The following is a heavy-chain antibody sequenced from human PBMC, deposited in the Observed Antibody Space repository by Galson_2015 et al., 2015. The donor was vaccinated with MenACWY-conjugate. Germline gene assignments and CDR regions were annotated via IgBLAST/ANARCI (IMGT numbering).Heavy chain of an antibody. CDR2: IYPVIGLA. D-gene: IGHD3-22*01. Sequence: SVKVSCKASGDTFSNYGVTWGRQAPGQGLEWMGRIYPVIGLANSAQKFKGRVSITADNTATTGFMELSSLRPDDTAIYYCAREGTYTSGFPNALDLWGQGTLVTVSS. CDR1: GDTFSNYG. CDR3: AREGTYTSGFPNALDL. J-gene: IGHJ5*02. V-gene: IGHV1-69*04.